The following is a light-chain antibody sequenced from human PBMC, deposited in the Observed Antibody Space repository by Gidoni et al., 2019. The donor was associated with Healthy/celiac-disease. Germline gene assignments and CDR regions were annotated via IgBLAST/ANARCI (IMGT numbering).Light chain of an antibody. V-gene: IGKV3-20*01. J-gene: IGKJ1*01. CDR3: QQYGRSPWT. CDR1: QSVSSSY. CDR2: GAS. Sequence: EIVLTQYPGTLSLSPGERATLSCRASQSVSSSYLAWYQQNPGQAPRLLIYGASSRATGLPDRFSGSGSGTDFTLTISRLEPEDFAVYYCQQYGRSPWTFGQGTKVEIK.